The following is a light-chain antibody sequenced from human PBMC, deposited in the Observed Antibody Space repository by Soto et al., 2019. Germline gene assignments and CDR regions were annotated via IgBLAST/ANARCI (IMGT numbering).Light chain of an antibody. CDR1: SSDVGGYYY. CDR3: TSYAGGNNV. CDR2: EVN. J-gene: IGLJ1*01. V-gene: IGLV2-8*01. Sequence: QSALTQPPSASGSPGQSVSISCTGTSSDVGGYYYVSWYQQYPGKVPKLIVYEVNKRPSGVPDRFSGSKSGNTASLTVSGLQAEDEADYYCTSYAGGNNVFGTGTKLTVL.